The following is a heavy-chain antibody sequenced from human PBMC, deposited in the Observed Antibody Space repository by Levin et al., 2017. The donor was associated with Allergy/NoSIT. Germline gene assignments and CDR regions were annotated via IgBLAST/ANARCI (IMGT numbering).Heavy chain of an antibody. Sequence: SETLSLTCSVSGDSISRGFYYWSWIRQPAGEGLEWIGRIYVTGSTTYSPSLKSRVTISLDRSKDQVSLKINSVTAADTAVLYCARVLESFSGDKPYCYMDVWGKGTPVTVSS. CDR3: ARVLESFSGDKPYCYMDV. D-gene: IGHD5-12*01. V-gene: IGHV4-61*02. J-gene: IGHJ6*03. CDR1: GDSISRGFYY. CDR2: IYVTGST.